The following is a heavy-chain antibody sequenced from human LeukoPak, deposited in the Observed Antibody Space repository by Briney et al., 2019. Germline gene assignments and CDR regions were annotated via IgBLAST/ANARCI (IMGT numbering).Heavy chain of an antibody. D-gene: IGHD6-13*01. J-gene: IGHJ4*02. CDR3: ATVVSSSWYFGRDY. CDR1: GYTFTSYD. Sequence: ASVKVSCKASGYTFTSYDINWVRQATGQGLEWMGWMNPNSGNTGYAQKFQGRVTMTRNTSISTAYMELSSLRSEDTAVYYCATVVSSSWYFGRDYWGQGTLVTVSS. CDR2: MNPNSGNT. V-gene: IGHV1-8*01.